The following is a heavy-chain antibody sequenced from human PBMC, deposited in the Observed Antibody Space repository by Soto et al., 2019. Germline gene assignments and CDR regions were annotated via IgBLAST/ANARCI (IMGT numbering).Heavy chain of an antibody. CDR2: IYYSGST. D-gene: IGHD3-22*01. CDR1: GGSISSGDYY. J-gene: IGHJ4*02. V-gene: IGHV4-30-4*01. Sequence: SETLSLTCTVSGGSISSGDYYWSWIRQPPGKGLEWIGYIYYSGSTYYNPSLKSRVTISVDTSKNQFSLKLSSVTAADTAVYYCARGSRYYDSSGYSQSGYWGQGTLVTSPQ. CDR3: ARGSRYYDSSGYSQSGY.